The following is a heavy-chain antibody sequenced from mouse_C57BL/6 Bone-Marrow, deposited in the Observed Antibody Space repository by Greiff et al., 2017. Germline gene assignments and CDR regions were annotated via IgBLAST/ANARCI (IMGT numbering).Heavy chain of an antibody. V-gene: IGHV14-4*01. CDR1: GFNIKDDY. CDR3: TTRITTVVAPFDY. Sequence: VQLQQSGAELVRPGASVKLSCTASGFNIKDDYMHWVKQRPEQGLEWIGWIDPENGDTEYASKFQGKATITADTSYNTAYLQLSSLTSEDTAVDYCTTRITTVVAPFDYWGQGTTLTVSS. D-gene: IGHD1-1*01. J-gene: IGHJ2*01. CDR2: IDPENGDT.